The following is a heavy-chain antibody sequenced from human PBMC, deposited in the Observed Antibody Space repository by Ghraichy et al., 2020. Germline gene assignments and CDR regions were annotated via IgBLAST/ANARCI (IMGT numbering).Heavy chain of an antibody. Sequence: SETLSLTCTVSGGSISRYYWSWIRQPPGKGLEWIGYIYSSGSTKYNPSLKSRVTISVDTSKNQFSLKLSSVTAADTAMYFCARERSDYDNAFDIWGQGTMVTVSS. CDR2: IYSSGST. CDR1: GGSISRYY. CDR3: ARERSDYDNAFDI. D-gene: IGHD4-17*01. V-gene: IGHV4-59*01. J-gene: IGHJ3*02.